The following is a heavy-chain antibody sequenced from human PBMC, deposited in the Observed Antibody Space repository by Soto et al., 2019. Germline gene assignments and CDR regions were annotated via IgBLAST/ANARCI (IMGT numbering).Heavy chain of an antibody. CDR3: ASPSIAEGVDY. D-gene: IGHD6-13*01. Sequence: QVQLQESGPGLVKPSETLSLTCTVSGGSISSYYWSWIRQPPGKGLEWIGYIYYSGSTYYNPSLKSRVTISVDTSKNQFSLKLSSVTAADTAVYYCASPSIAEGVDYWGQGTLVTVSS. V-gene: IGHV4-59*04. CDR1: GGSISSYY. J-gene: IGHJ4*02. CDR2: IYYSGST.